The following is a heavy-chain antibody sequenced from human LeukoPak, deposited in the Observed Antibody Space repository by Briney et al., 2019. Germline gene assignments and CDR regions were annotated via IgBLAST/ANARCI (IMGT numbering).Heavy chain of an antibody. Sequence: ASVKVSCKASGYTFTGYYMHWVRQAPGQGLEWMGWINPNSGGTNYAQKSQGRVTMTRDTSISTAYMELSRLRSDDTAVYYCARALDCGGDCSLQLDYWGQGTLVTVSS. V-gene: IGHV1-2*02. CDR3: ARALDCGGDCSLQLDY. CDR1: GYTFTGYY. D-gene: IGHD2-21*02. CDR2: INPNSGGT. J-gene: IGHJ4*02.